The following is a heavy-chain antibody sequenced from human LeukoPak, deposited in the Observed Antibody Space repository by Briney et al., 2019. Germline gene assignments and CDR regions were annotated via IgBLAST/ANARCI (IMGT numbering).Heavy chain of an antibody. J-gene: IGHJ4*02. CDR1: GYSFTNYW. V-gene: IGHV5-51*01. Sequence: GESLKISCKGSGYSFTNYWIGWVRQMPGKGLEWMGIIYPGSSETKYSPSLKGQVTISADKSISTAYLQWSSLKASDTAMYYCARQRGSIDSWGQGTLVTVSS. CDR3: ARQRGSIDS. D-gene: IGHD1-26*01. CDR2: IYPGSSET.